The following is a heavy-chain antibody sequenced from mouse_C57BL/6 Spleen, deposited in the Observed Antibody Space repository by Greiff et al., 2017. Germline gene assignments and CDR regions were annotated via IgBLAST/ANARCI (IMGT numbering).Heavy chain of an antibody. J-gene: IGHJ1*03. Sequence: QVQLQQPGAELVKPGASVKLSRKASGYTFTSHWMHWVKQRPGRGPEWIGRIDPNSGGTKYNEKFKSKATLTVDKPSSTACMQLSSPTSEDSAVYCCARHGHDGVYFDVWGTGTTVTVSS. D-gene: IGHD2-12*01. CDR2: IDPNSGGT. CDR3: ARHGHDGVYFDV. V-gene: IGHV1-72*01. CDR1: GYTFTSHW.